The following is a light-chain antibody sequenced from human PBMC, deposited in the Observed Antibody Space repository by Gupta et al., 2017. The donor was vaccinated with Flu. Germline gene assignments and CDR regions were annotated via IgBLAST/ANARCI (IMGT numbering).Light chain of an antibody. V-gene: IGKV1-5*03. CDR3: QQYNSFWT. Sequence: DIQMTQSSSTLSASVGDRVTITCRASQSISSSLAWYQQKPGKAPKLLIYKASSLESGVPSRFSGSGSGTEFTLTISSLQSDDFATYYCQQYNSFWTFGQGTKVEIK. J-gene: IGKJ1*01. CDR1: QSISSS. CDR2: KAS.